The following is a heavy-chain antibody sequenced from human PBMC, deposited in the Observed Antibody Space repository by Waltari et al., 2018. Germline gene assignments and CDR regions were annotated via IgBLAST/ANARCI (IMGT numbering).Heavy chain of an antibody. V-gene: IGHV4-39*07. J-gene: IGHJ5*02. Sequence: QLQLQESGPGLVKPSETLSLTCTVSGGSISSSSYYWGWIRQPPGKGLEWIGSIYYSGSTYYNPSLKSRVTISVDTSKNQFSLKLSSVTAADTAVYYCARGESSSWSLFDPWGQGTLVTVSS. D-gene: IGHD6-13*01. CDR1: GGSISSSSYY. CDR2: IYYSGST. CDR3: ARGESSSWSLFDP.